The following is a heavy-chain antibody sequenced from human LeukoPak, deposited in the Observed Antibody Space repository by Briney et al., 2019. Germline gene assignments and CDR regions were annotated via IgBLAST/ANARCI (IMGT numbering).Heavy chain of an antibody. J-gene: IGHJ6*03. CDR2: ISPSGDST. CDR3: VRKVYYYMDV. Sequence: GWSLRLSCAASGVTLSRYAVNWVRQAPGRGLEWVSYISPSGDSTVYAESVKGQFTISRDNSKNMLYLQMDSLRAEDTAIYYCVRKVYYYMDVWGKGTTVTVSS. V-gene: IGHV3-23*01. CDR1: GVTLSRYA.